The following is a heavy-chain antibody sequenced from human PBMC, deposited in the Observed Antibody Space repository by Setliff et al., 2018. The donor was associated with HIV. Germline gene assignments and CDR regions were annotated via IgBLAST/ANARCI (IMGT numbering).Heavy chain of an antibody. V-gene: IGHV3-48*01. Sequence: PGGSLRLSCAGSGFIFSNSILTWVRQAPGKGLEWVSYIALGSTTIYYGDSVRGRFTISRDDARNMVFLQMNSLRAEDTAVYYCARASRGGYYDSSAYAYWGQGTPVTVSS. CDR2: IALGSTTI. CDR3: ARASRGGYYDSSAYAY. J-gene: IGHJ4*02. D-gene: IGHD3-22*01. CDR1: GFIFSNSI.